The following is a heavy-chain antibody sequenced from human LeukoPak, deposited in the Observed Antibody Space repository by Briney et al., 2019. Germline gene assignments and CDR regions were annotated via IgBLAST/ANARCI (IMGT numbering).Heavy chain of an antibody. CDR1: GYSFTSYW. J-gene: IGHJ4*02. CDR2: IDPSDSYT. D-gene: IGHD5-12*01. Sequence: GESLKISCKGSGYSFTSYWISWVRQMPGKGLEWMGRIDPSDSYTNYSPSFQGHVTISADKSISTAYLQWSSLKASDTAMYYCARHIVAISDFDYWGQGTLVTVSS. V-gene: IGHV5-10-1*01. CDR3: ARHIVAISDFDY.